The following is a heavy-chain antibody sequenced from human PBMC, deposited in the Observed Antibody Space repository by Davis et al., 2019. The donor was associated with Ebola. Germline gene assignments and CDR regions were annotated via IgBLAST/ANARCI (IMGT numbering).Heavy chain of an antibody. D-gene: IGHD3-22*01. CDR2: IYYSGST. V-gene: IGHV4-59*02. Sequence: GSLRLSCSVSGGSVGSDYWSWIRQPPGKGLEWIGYIYYSGSTNYNPSLKSRVTISVDTSKNQFSLRLSSVTAADTAVYYCARWEYDSGGYYFGHWGQGTLVTVSS. J-gene: IGHJ4*02. CDR1: GGSVGSDY. CDR3: ARWEYDSGGYYFGH.